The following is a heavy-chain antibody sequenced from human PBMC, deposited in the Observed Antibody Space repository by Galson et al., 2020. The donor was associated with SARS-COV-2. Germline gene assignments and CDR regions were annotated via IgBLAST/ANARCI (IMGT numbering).Heavy chain of an antibody. V-gene: IGHV3-21*01. D-gene: IGHD1-26*01. J-gene: IGHJ3*01. CDR2: ISSGSSYI. Sequence: LSLTCAASGFPFDMYTMTWVRQAPGQGLEWVSFISSGSSYIYYADSVRGRFTISRDNAKNSVSLQMNSLRAEDTALYFCARQYDGRSQDGFDVWGQGTMVTVSS. CDR1: GFPFDMYT. CDR3: ARQYDGRSQDGFDV.